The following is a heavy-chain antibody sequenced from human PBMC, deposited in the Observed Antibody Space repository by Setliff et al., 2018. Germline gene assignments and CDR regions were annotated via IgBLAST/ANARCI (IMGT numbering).Heavy chain of an antibody. CDR2: INAWGTSM. V-gene: IGHV3-11*04. CDR3: AKFVGYTYGYDY. CDR1: GFTYKNDW. D-gene: IGHD5-18*01. J-gene: IGHJ4*02. Sequence: LRLSCGASGFTYKNDWVSWVRQAPGKGLEWVAYINAWGTSMYYADSVKGRFTISRDNAKNSLYQQMNSLRAEDTALYYCAKFVGYTYGYDYWGRGTLVTVSS.